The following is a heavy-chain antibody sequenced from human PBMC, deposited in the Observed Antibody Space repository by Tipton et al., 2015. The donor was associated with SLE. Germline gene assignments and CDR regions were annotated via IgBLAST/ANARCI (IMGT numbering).Heavy chain of an antibody. Sequence: TLSLTCAVYRGSFSGSYWSWIRQPPGKGLEWIGYIYYSGSTNYNPSLKSRVTISVDTSKNQFSLKLSSVTAADTAVYYCARGYQLPLGPYYYYYMDVWGKGTTVTVSS. CDR2: IYYSGST. CDR1: RGSFSGSY. D-gene: IGHD2-2*01. J-gene: IGHJ6*03. CDR3: ARGYQLPLGPYYYYYMDV. V-gene: IGHV4-59*01.